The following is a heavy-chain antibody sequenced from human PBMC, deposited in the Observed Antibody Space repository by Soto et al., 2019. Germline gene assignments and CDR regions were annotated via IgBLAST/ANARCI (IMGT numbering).Heavy chain of an antibody. V-gene: IGHV3-23*01. D-gene: IGHD6-19*01. CDR3: AKEGYDSGWYRDL. J-gene: IGHJ4*02. Sequence: GGSLRLSCAASGLTFSGSAMTWVRQAPGKWLEYVSSITSSGSEVFHAASVKGRFTMSRDNSKNMLYLQMNSLRAEDTAVYYCAKEGYDSGWYRDLWAQGTLVTVSS. CDR2: ITSSGSEV. CDR1: GLTFSGSA.